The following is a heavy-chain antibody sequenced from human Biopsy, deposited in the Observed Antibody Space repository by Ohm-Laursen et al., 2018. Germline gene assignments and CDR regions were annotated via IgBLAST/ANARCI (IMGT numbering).Heavy chain of an antibody. D-gene: IGHD3-10*01. CDR3: TRAEAGSGSLLYFDY. CDR2: ISPDAATT. CDR1: GFNFINYW. Sequence: SLRLSCAASGFNFINYWMDWVRQPPGKGLIWVSHISPDAATTKYADFVKGRFHISRDNAKNTVFLQMNSLRAEDTAVYYCTRAEAGSGSLLYFDYWGQGTLVTVSS. V-gene: IGHV3-74*01. J-gene: IGHJ4*02.